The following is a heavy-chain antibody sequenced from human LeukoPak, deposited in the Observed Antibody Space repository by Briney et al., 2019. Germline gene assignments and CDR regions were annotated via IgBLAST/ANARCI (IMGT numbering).Heavy chain of an antibody. Sequence: PGGSLRLSCAASGFTFSSYAMSWVRQAPGKGLEWVGRIKSEAEGGTTDYAAPVKGRFTISRDDSKNTLYLQMNSLKTEDTALYYCTTGAFDVPSRNYWGQGTLVTVSS. CDR1: GFTFSSYA. CDR3: TTGAFDVPSRNY. V-gene: IGHV3-15*01. CDR2: IKSEAEGGTT. D-gene: IGHD3-9*01. J-gene: IGHJ4*02.